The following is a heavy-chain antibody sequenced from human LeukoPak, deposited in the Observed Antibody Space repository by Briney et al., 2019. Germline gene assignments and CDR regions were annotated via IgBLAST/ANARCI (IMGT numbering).Heavy chain of an antibody. CDR2: INHSGST. Sequence: SETLSLTCAVYGGSFSGYYWSWIRQPPGKGLEWIGEINHSGSTNYNPSLKSRVTISVDTSKNQFSLKLSSVTAADTAVYYCASTHYDILTGRYALFDYWGQGTLVTVSS. CDR3: ASTHYDILTGRYALFDY. D-gene: IGHD3-9*01. CDR1: GGSFSGYY. J-gene: IGHJ4*02. V-gene: IGHV4-34*01.